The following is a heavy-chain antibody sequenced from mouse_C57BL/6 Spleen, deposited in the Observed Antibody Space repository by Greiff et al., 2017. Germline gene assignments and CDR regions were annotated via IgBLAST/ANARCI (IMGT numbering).Heavy chain of an antibody. J-gene: IGHJ4*01. V-gene: IGHV5-9-1*02. CDR2: ISSGGDYI. CDR3: TSPITTVVGAMDY. CDR1: GFTFSSYA. Sequence: EVMLVESGEGLVKPGGSLKLSCAASGFTFSSYAMSWVRQTPEKRLEWVAYISSGGDYIYYADTVKGRFTISRDNARNTLYLQMSSLKSEDTAMYYCTSPITTVVGAMDYWGQGTSVTVSS. D-gene: IGHD1-1*01.